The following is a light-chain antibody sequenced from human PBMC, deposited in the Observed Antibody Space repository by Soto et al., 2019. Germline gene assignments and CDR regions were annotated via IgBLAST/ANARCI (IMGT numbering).Light chain of an antibody. CDR1: QSVHNS. CDR3: QQYTNWPPNT. Sequence: EVVLTHSQATLSLSPGSRSALPCKPRQSVHNSLAWYQQKPGQAPRLGXYGASNRAAGIPARFSGRGSGTEFTLTISSLQSEDFAVYYCQQYTNWPPNTFGQGTRLEIK. V-gene: IGKV3D-15*01. CDR2: GAS. J-gene: IGKJ5*01.